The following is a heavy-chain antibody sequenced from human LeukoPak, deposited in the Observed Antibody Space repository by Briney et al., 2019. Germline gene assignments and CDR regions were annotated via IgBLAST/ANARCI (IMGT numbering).Heavy chain of an antibody. Sequence: ASVKVSCKASGYTFTSYGISWVRQAPGQGLEWMGWISAYNGNTNYAQKLQGRVTMTTDTSTSTAYMELRSLRSDDTAVYYCARGYSSLRWRRNNWFDPWGQGTLVTVSS. V-gene: IGHV1-18*01. J-gene: IGHJ5*02. CDR1: GYTFTSYG. CDR3: ARGYSSLRWRRNNWFDP. D-gene: IGHD6-13*01. CDR2: ISAYNGNT.